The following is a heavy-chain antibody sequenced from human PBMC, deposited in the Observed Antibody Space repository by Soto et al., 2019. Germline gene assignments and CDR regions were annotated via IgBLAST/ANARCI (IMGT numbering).Heavy chain of an antibody. Sequence: PGGSLRLSCVASGFDFRSYEMNWVRQAPGKGLEWVSNVRANDESIYYADSVKGRVSVSRDNAKNSLFLEMNSLRVDDTAVYYCARETLRDAIDIWGQWTMVTVSS. CDR2: VRANDESI. J-gene: IGHJ3*02. CDR1: GFDFRSYE. CDR3: ARETLRDAIDI. V-gene: IGHV3-48*03.